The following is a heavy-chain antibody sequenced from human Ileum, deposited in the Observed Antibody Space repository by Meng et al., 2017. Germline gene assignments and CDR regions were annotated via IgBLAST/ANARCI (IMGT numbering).Heavy chain of an antibody. Sequence: QVQLQESGPGLVKPSQTLSLTYTVSGGSISSGGYYWSWIRQHPGKGLEWIGYIYDSGSTYYNPSLKSRIAISGDTSKNQFSLNLSSVTAADTAVYYCARGGTAYFDYWGQGTLVTVSS. CDR1: GGSISSGGYY. J-gene: IGHJ4*02. CDR3: ARGGTAYFDY. V-gene: IGHV4-31*03. CDR2: IYDSGST. D-gene: IGHD1-1*01.